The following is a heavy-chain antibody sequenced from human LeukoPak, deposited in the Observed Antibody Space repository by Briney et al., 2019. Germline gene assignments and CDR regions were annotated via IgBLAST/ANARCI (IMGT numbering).Heavy chain of an antibody. CDR2: IQYDGRNK. D-gene: IGHD3-9*01. CDR1: GFSDSSSG. V-gene: IGHV3-30*02. J-gene: IGHJ4*02. CDR3: AKVDVRYEILIGYFHNRFDY. Sequence: QPGGSLRLSCAASGFSDSSSGIHWVRQAPGKGLDWLAFIQYDGRNKYYADSVKGRFTISRDNSKNTLYLQMNSLRAEDTAVYYCAKVDVRYEILIGYFHNRFDYWGQGTLVTVSS.